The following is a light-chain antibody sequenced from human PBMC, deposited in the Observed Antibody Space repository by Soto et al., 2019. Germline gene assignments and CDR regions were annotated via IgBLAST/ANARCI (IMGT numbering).Light chain of an antibody. CDR1: QSVNSH. V-gene: IGKV3-15*01. Sequence: EIVMTQSPSTLPVSPGERATLSCRTSQSVNSHLAWYQHKPGQAPRLLIYGASSRATGIPARFSGSGYGTEFTLTISSLQSEDFAVYYCQQYNSWPLTFGGGTKVDIK. CDR2: GAS. CDR3: QQYNSWPLT. J-gene: IGKJ4*01.